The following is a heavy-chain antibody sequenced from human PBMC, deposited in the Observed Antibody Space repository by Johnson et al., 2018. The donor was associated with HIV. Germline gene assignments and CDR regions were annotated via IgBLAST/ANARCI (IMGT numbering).Heavy chain of an antibody. V-gene: IGHV3-20*04. Sequence: VQLVESGGGLVQPGRSLRLSCAASGFTFDDYGMSWVRQAPGKGLDWVSGINLHAGSTGSADSVTCRFTISRDNAKNTLYLQMNSLRAEDTAVYYCAREWGGSSWYQGALDIWGQGTMVTVSS. CDR1: GFTFDDYG. CDR2: INLHAGST. D-gene: IGHD6-13*01. CDR3: AREWGGSSWYQGALDI. J-gene: IGHJ3*02.